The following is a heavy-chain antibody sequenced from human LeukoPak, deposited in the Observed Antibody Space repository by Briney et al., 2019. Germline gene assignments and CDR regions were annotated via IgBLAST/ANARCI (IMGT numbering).Heavy chain of an antibody. CDR1: GGSFSGYY. J-gene: IGHJ5*02. CDR3: AKSLYGSGSYYNWFDP. V-gene: IGHV4-34*01. CDR2: INHRGST. Sequence: MTSETLFLTCVVYGGSFSGYYWSWIRQSPGKGREWIGEINHRGSTHSNPSLKSRVTISLDTSKNQFSMKLPTVSAADTALSYCAKSLYGSGSYYNWFDPWGQGTLVTVSS. D-gene: IGHD3-10*01.